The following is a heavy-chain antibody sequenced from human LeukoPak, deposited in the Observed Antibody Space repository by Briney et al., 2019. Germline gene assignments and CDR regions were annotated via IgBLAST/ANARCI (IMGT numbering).Heavy chain of an antibody. Sequence: PGGSLRLSCAAFSGFAMSWVRQAPGKRLEWVSAINGRGDDTYYPDSVKGRFTISRDNSNNTLYLQMNSLRADDTAVYYSAKGHRESSSFFDSWGQGIPVTVSS. CDR1: SGFA. CDR3: AKGHRESSSFFDS. CDR2: INGRGDDT. J-gene: IGHJ4*02. V-gene: IGHV3-23*01.